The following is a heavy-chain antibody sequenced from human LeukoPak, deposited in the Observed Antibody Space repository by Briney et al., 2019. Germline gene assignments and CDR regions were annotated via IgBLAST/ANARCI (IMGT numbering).Heavy chain of an antibody. Sequence: GGSLRLSCAASGFTVSTNYMSWVRQAPGKGLEWVSVIYSDGRAYYADSVKGRFTISRDNSKNTLYLQMNSLRAEDTAVYYCARDSGRFDVFDIWGQGTMVTVSS. CDR1: GFTVSTNY. CDR3: ARDSGRFDVFDI. CDR2: IYSDGRA. J-gene: IGHJ3*02. D-gene: IGHD3-10*01. V-gene: IGHV3-53*01.